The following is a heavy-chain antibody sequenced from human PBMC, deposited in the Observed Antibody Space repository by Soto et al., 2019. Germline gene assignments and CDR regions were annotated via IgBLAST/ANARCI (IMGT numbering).Heavy chain of an antibody. CDR3: TDGMDV. V-gene: IGHV3-15*01. CDR2: VKSKSDGGTT. J-gene: IGHJ6*02. Sequence: ELQLVESGGGLVKPGGSLRLSCAASGFSFINAWMSWVRQAPGKGLEWVGRVKSKSDGGTTDYAAPVKGRFTISRDDSKNTLYLQMNSLKTEDTAIYYCTDGMDVWGQGTTVTVSS. CDR1: GFSFINAW.